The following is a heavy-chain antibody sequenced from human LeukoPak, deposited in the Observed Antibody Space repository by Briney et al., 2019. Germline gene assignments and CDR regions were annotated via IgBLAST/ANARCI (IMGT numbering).Heavy chain of an antibody. CDR3: ARGKRRGLGVVINWFDP. CDR2: IYYSGST. V-gene: IGHV4-30-4*01. CDR1: GGSISSGDYY. J-gene: IGHJ5*02. D-gene: IGHD3-3*01. Sequence: SETLSLTCTVSGGSISSGDYYWSWFRQPPGKGLEWIGYIYYSGSTYYNPSLKSRVTISVDTSKNQFSLKLSSVTAADTAVYYCARGKRRGLGVVINWFDPWGQGTLVTVSS.